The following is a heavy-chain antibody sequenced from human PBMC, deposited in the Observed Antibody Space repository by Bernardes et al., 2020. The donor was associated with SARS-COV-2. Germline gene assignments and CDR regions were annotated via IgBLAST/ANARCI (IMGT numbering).Heavy chain of an antibody. V-gene: IGHV3-74*03. J-gene: IGHJ6*02. CDR3: AREECYVLRPSYHYYGMDL. CDR1: GFTVSVYR. D-gene: IGHD2-15*01. CDR2: VNSDGSRI. Sequence: VGSLRLSCAASGFTVSVYRMHWVRQAPGKGLVWVARVNSDGSRITYADSVKGRFTISRDNAKNTLYLQMNSLRVEDTAVYYCAREECYVLRPSYHYYGMDLWNQGTTVTVSS.